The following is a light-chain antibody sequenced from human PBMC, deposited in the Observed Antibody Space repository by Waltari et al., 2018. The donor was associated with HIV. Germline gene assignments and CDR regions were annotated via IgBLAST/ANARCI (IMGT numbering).Light chain of an antibody. Sequence: QSVLTQPPSVSGAPGQRVTISCTGSSYTIGAGYEVHWYQPLPGTAPKPLIYDIYNRPSWVPDRFSGSKSGTSASLAITGLQAEDEADYYCQSYDSSLSGVLFGGGTKLTVL. CDR1: SYTIGAGYE. V-gene: IGLV1-40*01. CDR2: DIY. J-gene: IGLJ2*01. CDR3: QSYDSSLSGVL.